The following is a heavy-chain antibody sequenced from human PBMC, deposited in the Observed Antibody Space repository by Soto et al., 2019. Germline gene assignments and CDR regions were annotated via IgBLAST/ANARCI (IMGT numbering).Heavy chain of an antibody. Sequence: QVQLQESGPGLVEASQTLSLTCTVSGATISSGGFYWSWIRQRPGKGLEWIGHIYYTGGTYYNPSRNSRVTITVDMSRHQFSLKLWSVTTADTAKFFCSRDDSFYGEPGYGMNVWGQGTTVTVSS. J-gene: IGHJ6*02. D-gene: IGHD4-17*01. CDR2: IYYTGGT. V-gene: IGHV4-31*03. CDR1: GATISSGGFY. CDR3: SRDDSFYGEPGYGMNV.